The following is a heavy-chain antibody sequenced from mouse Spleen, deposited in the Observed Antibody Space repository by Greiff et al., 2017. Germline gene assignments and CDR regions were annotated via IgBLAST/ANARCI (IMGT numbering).Heavy chain of an antibody. Sequence: LQESGPGLVAPSQSLSITCTISGFSLTSYGVHWVRQPPGKGLEWLVVIWSDGSTTYNSALKSRLSISKDNSKSQVFLKMNSLQTDDTAMYYCARHGTIPGAMDYWGQGTSVTVSS. CDR3: ARHGTIPGAMDY. CDR1: GFSLTSYG. CDR2: IWSDGST. J-gene: IGHJ4*01. V-gene: IGHV2-6-1*01. D-gene: IGHD4-1*01.